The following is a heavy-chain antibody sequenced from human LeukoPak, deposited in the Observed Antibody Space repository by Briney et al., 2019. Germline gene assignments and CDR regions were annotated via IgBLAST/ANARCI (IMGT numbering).Heavy chain of an antibody. CDR2: ITISSNFI. Sequence: GGSLRLSCAASGFSLSSYSMNWVRQAPGKGLERVSSITISSNFIYYADSVKGRFTISRDNAKSSLFLQMNSLRAEDTAVYFCARDGHGDGFLTGYSYFGMDVWGQGTQVTVSS. CDR1: GFSLSSYS. D-gene: IGHD3-9*01. V-gene: IGHV3-21*01. CDR3: ARDGHGDGFLTGYSYFGMDV. J-gene: IGHJ6*02.